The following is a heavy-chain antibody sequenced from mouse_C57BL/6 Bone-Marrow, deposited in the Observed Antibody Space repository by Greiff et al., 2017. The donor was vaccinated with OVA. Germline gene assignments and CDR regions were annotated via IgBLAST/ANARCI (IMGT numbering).Heavy chain of an antibody. Sequence: EVQLQESGPGLVKPSQTVFLTCTVTGISITTGNYRWSWIRQFPGNTLEWIGYIYYSGTITYNPSLTSRTTITRDTPKNQFFLEMNSLTAEDTATYYCARSYDGYTGFAYWGQGTLVTVSA. CDR2: IYYSGTI. J-gene: IGHJ3*01. CDR3: ARSYDGYTGFAY. V-gene: IGHV3-5*01. CDR1: GISITTGNYR. D-gene: IGHD2-3*01.